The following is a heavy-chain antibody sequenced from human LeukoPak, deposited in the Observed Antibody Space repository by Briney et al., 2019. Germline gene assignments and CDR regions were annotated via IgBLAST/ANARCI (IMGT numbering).Heavy chain of an antibody. CDR1: GYTFTSYG. Sequence: ASVKVSCKASGYTFTSYGISWVRQAPGQGLEWMGWISAYNGNTNYAQKLQGRVTMTTDTSTSTAYMELRSLRSDDTAVYYCARDQAAAGTGLFAYCGQGTLVTAS. CDR3: ARDQAAAGTGLFAY. V-gene: IGHV1-18*01. J-gene: IGHJ4*02. D-gene: IGHD6-13*01. CDR2: ISAYNGNT.